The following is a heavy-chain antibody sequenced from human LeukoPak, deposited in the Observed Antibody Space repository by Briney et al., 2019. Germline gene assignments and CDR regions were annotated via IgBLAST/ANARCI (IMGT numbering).Heavy chain of an antibody. J-gene: IGHJ5*02. V-gene: IGHV6-1*01. CDR2: TYYRSTWYN. Sequence: SQTLSLTCAISGDSVSSNSVTWNWIRQSPSRGLEWLGRTYYRSTWYNDYAVSVRGRITANPDTSKNQFSLHLNSVTPEDTAVYYCARRLTQYDCFDPWGQGILVTVSS. CDR1: GDSVSSNSVT. CDR3: ARRLTQYDCFDP. D-gene: IGHD2-2*01.